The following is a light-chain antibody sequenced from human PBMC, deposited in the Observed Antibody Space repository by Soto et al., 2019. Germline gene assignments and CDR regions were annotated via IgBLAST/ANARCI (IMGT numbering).Light chain of an antibody. Sequence: DIQMTQSPSTLSASVGDRVTITCRASQSISSWLAWYQQKPGTAPKLLIYKASSLQSGVPSRFSGSGSGTKFTLTISSLQHDDFANYYCQQYSSYPYTFGQGTKLEIK. CDR3: QQYSSYPYT. CDR2: KAS. J-gene: IGKJ2*01. V-gene: IGKV1-5*03. CDR1: QSISSW.